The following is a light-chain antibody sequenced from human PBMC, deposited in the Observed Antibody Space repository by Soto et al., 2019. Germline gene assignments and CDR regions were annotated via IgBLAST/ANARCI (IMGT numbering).Light chain of an antibody. CDR3: SSYRSSSTPVCV. V-gene: IGLV2-14*01. CDR2: EVN. J-gene: IGLJ1*01. CDR1: NSDVGGYNF. Sequence: QSALTQPASVSGSPGQSIAISCTGTNSDVGGYNFVSWYQQYPGKAPKLIIFEVNNRPSGISSRFSGSKSGNTASLTISGLQAEDEADYYCSSYRSSSTPVCVFGSGTKVTVL.